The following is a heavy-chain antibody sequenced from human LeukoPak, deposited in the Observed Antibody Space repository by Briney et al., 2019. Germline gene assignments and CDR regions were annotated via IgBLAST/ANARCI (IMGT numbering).Heavy chain of an antibody. J-gene: IGHJ6*04. CDR3: ARRMVVDSGRNYYYYGMDV. CDR1: GDPLSRYH. D-gene: IGHD3-10*01. CDR2: IYYSGST. Sequence: SEPLTLTCTVSGDPLSRYHGIWIRQPPGRGLEWIGYIYYSGSTNYNPSLKGRVTISVDTSKNQFSLKLSSVTAAETAVYYCARRMVVDSGRNYYYYGMDVWGKGTTVTVSS. V-gene: IGHV4-59*13.